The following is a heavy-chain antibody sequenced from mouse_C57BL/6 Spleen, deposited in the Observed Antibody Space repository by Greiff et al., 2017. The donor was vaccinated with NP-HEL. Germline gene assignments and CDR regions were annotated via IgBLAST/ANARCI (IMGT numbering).Heavy chain of an antibody. V-gene: IGHV14-2*01. Sequence: EVQLQQSGAELVKPGASVKLSCTASGFNIKDYYMHWVKQRTEQGLEWIGRIDPEDGETKYAPNFQGKATITADTSSNTAYLQLSSLTSEDTAVYYCARSGTHFDYWGQGTTLTVSS. CDR2: IDPEDGET. CDR1: GFNIKDYY. D-gene: IGHD4-1*01. J-gene: IGHJ2*01. CDR3: ARSGTHFDY.